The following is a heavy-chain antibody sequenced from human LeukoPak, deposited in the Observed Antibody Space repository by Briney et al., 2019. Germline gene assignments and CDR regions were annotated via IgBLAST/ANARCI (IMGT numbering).Heavy chain of an antibody. J-gene: IGHJ4*02. D-gene: IGHD6-19*01. CDR1: GGSISSYY. CDR2: IYYSGST. CDR3: ATGTRAVSGIVNS. Sequence: KPSETLSLTCTVSGGSISSYYWSWIRQPPGKGLEWIGYIYYSGSTNYNPSLKSRVTISVDTSKNQFSLKLSSVTAADTAVYYCATGTRAVSGIVNSWGQGTLVIVSS. V-gene: IGHV4-59*01.